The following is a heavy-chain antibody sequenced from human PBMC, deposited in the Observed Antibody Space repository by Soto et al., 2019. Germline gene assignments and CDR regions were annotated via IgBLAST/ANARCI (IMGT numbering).Heavy chain of an antibody. CDR2: IIPIFGTA. Sequence: QVQLVQSGAEVKKPGSSVKVSCKASGGTFSSYAISWVRQAPGQGLEWMGGIIPIFGTANYAQKFQGRVTITADNSTSTAYMELSSLRSEDTAVYYCATRRNFGYYYGSGSYPNWFGPWGQGTLVTVSS. V-gene: IGHV1-69*06. D-gene: IGHD3-10*01. CDR3: ATRRNFGYYYGSGSYPNWFGP. CDR1: GGTFSSYA. J-gene: IGHJ5*02.